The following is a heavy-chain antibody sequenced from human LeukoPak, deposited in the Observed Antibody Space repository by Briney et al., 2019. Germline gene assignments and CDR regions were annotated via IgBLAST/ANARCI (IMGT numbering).Heavy chain of an antibody. J-gene: IGHJ4*02. D-gene: IGHD3-22*01. V-gene: IGHV1-69*05. Sequence: SVKVSCKASGGTFSSYAISWVRQAPGQGLEWMGGIIPIFGTANYAQKFQGRVTITTDESTSTAYMELSSLRSEDTAVHYCARLWAYSSGYDAYWGQGTLVTVSS. CDR3: ARLWAYSSGYDAY. CDR2: IIPIFGTA. CDR1: GGTFSSYA.